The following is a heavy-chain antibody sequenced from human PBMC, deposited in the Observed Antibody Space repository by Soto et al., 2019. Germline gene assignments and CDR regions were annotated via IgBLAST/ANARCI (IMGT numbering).Heavy chain of an antibody. CDR3: ARAGVHDYSVF. CDR2: INPSDGST. Sequence: QVQLVQSGAEVRKPGASVKVSCKASGYTFTTYYMHWVRQAPGQGLEWMGIINPSDGSTSYAQKFPGRVSMTRDTSTNTVYMELSSLRSEDTAVYYCARAGVHDYSVFWGQGTLVTVSS. D-gene: IGHD7-27*01. V-gene: IGHV1-46*01. CDR1: GYTFTTYY. J-gene: IGHJ4*02.